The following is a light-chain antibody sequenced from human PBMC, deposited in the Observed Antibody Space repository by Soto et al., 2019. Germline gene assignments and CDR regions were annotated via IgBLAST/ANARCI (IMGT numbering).Light chain of an antibody. Sequence: IQMTQSPSSLSASVGDSVTVTCRASQSINIYLNWYQQKPGKAPTLLIYGASSLQSGVASRFTGGGCRTDFALTMSSLQPEDFATYYCQQRYRSPYTFGQGTKLEIK. CDR3: QQRYRSPYT. J-gene: IGKJ2*01. CDR2: GAS. CDR1: QSINIY. V-gene: IGKV1-39*01.